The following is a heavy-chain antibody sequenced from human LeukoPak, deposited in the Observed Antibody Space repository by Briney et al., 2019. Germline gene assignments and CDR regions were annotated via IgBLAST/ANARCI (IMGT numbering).Heavy chain of an antibody. CDR2: INTNTGNP. D-gene: IGHD1-1*01. CDR1: GYTFTSYG. V-gene: IGHV7-4-1*02. J-gene: IGHJ5*02. Sequence: ASVKVSCKASGYTFTSYGISWVRQAPGQGLEWMGWINTNTGNPTYAQGFTGRFVFSLDTSVSTAYLQISSLKAEDTAVYYCARGGVGGDPLEPFDPWGQGTLVTVSS. CDR3: ARGGVGGDPLEPFDP.